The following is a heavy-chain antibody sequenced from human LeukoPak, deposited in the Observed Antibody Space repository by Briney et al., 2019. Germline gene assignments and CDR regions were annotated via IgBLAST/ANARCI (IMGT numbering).Heavy chain of an antibody. CDR3: ARGVYALDI. CDR2: INEDGSEM. V-gene: IGHV3-7*03. Sequence: GESLRLSCAASGFTFSSYWMTWVRQAPGKGLEWVANINEDGSEMYHVDSVKGRFTISRDNTKNSLFLQMNSLRAEDTAVYYCARGVYALDIWGQGTMVTVSS. CDR1: GFTFSSYW. J-gene: IGHJ3*02.